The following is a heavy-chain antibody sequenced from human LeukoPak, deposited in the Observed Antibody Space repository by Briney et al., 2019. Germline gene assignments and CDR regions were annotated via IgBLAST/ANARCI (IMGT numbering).Heavy chain of an antibody. CDR2: ISSSSSYI. CDR3: AGHHYYGSGSYYSDY. Sequence: GGSLRLSCAASGFTFSSYSMNWVRRAPGKGLEWVSSISSSSSYIYYADSVKGRFTISRDNAKNSLYLQMNSLRAEDTAVYYCAGHHYYGSGSYYSDYWGQGTLVTVSS. CDR1: GFTFSSYS. V-gene: IGHV3-21*01. J-gene: IGHJ4*02. D-gene: IGHD3-10*01.